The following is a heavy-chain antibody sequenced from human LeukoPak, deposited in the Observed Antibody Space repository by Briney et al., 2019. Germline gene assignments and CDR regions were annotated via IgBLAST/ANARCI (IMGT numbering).Heavy chain of an antibody. J-gene: IGHJ6*04. D-gene: IGHD3-10*02. V-gene: IGHV3-48*03. CDR1: GFTFSSYE. CDR2: ISSSGSTI. Sequence: GGSLRLSCAASGFTFSSYEMNWVRQAPGKGLEWVSYISSSGSTIYYADSVKGRFTISRDNARNSLYLQMNSLRAEDTAVYCCAELGITMIGGVWGKGTTVTISS. CDR3: AELGITMIGGV.